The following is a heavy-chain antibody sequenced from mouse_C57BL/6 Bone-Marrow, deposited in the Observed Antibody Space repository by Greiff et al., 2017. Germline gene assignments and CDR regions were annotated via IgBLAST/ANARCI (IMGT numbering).Heavy chain of an antibody. CDR1: GFNIKDDY. Sequence: EVQRVESGAELVRPGASVKLSCTASGFNIKDDYMHWVKQRPEQGLEWIGWIDPENGDTEYASKFQGKATITADTSSNTAYLQLSSLTSEDTAVFYCTTESLITSDYWGKGTTLTVSS. CDR2: IDPENGDT. J-gene: IGHJ2*01. V-gene: IGHV14-4*01. D-gene: IGHD1-1*01. CDR3: TTESLITSDY.